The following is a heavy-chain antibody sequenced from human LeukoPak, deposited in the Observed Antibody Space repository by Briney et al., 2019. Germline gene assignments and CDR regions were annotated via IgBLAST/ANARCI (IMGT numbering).Heavy chain of an antibody. CDR3: AAVSLGGYSYGSDAFDI. D-gene: IGHD5-18*01. CDR2: IVVGSGNT. J-gene: IGHJ3*02. Sequence: SVKVSCKASGFTFTSSAMQWVRQPRGQRLEWIGWIVVGSGNTNYAQKFQERVTITRDMSTSTAYMELSSLRYEDTAVYYCAAVSLGGYSYGSDAFDIWGQGTMVTVSS. V-gene: IGHV1-58*02. CDR1: GFTFTSSA.